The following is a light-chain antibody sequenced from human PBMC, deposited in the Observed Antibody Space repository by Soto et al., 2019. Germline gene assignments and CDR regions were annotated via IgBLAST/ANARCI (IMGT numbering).Light chain of an antibody. CDR2: DAT. Sequence: DIQMTQSPSSLSASVGDRVTITCQASQDIRNYLSWYQQKPGKAPKLLIYDATNLESGVPSGFSVSGYGTHFSFTINSLQPEDIATYYCQQYHDIPLTFGGRTKVEI. CDR1: QDIRNY. CDR3: QQYHDIPLT. V-gene: IGKV1-33*01. J-gene: IGKJ4*01.